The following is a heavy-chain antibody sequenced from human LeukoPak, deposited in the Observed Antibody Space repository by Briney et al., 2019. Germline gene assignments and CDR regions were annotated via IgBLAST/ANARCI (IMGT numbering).Heavy chain of an antibody. CDR1: GYSISSGYY. CDR3: QRGYSYGSFDY. J-gene: IGHJ4*02. Sequence: SETLSLTCAVSGYSISSGYYWGWIRQPPGKGLEWIGSIYHSGSTYYNPSLKSRVTISVATSTNQSSLKLSSVTAADTAVYYCQRGYSYGSFDYWGQGTLVTVSS. V-gene: IGHV4-38-2*01. D-gene: IGHD5-18*01. CDR2: IYHSGST.